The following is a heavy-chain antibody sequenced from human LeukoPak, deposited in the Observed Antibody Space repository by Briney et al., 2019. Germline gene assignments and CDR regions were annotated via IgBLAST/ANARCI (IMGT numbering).Heavy chain of an antibody. CDR3: ARPRYRSSWYFDS. CDR2: INHSGST. J-gene: IGHJ4*02. D-gene: IGHD6-13*01. Sequence: PSETLSLTCAVYGGSFSGYYWSWIRQPPGKGLEGIGEINHSGSTNYNPSLKSRVTISVDTSKNQFSLKLSSVSAADTAVYYCARPRYRSSWYFDSWGQGTLVTVSS. CDR1: GGSFSGYY. V-gene: IGHV4-34*01.